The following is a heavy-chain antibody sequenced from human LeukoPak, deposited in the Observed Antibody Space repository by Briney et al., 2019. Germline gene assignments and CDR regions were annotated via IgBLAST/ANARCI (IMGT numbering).Heavy chain of an antibody. CDR3: ARGCGPVFGELLDGDY. D-gene: IGHD3-10*01. Sequence: GGSLRLSCAASGFTFSDYYMRWIRQAPGKGLEWVSYISSSGSTIYYADSVKGRFTISRDNAKNSLYLQMNSLRAEDTAVYYCARGCGPVFGELLDGDYWGQGTLVTVSS. CDR2: ISSSGSTI. V-gene: IGHV3-11*01. J-gene: IGHJ4*02. CDR1: GFTFSDYY.